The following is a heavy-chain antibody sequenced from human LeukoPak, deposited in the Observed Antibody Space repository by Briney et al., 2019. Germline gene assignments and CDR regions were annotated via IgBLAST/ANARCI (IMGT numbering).Heavy chain of an antibody. D-gene: IGHD6-19*01. CDR3: ARDSDPAVAGTSDAFDI. J-gene: IGHJ3*02. CDR1: GYTFTSHA. CDR2: INTNTGNP. Sequence: GASVKVSCKASGYTFTSHAINWVRQAPGQGLEWMGWINTNTGNPTYAQGFTGRFVFSLDTSVSTAYLQISSLKAEGTAVYYCARDSDPAVAGTSDAFDIWGQGTMVTVSS. V-gene: IGHV7-4-1*02.